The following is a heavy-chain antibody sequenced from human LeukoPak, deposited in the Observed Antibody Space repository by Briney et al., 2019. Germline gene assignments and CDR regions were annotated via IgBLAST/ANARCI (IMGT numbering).Heavy chain of an antibody. J-gene: IGHJ4*02. Sequence: GGSLRLSCTASGFTFGDYAMSWVRQAPGKGREGVGFIRSKAYGGTTEYAASVKGRFTISRDDSKSIAYLQMNSLKTEDTAVYYCTRWGSTHFDYWGQGTLVTVSS. CDR1: GFTFGDYA. V-gene: IGHV3-49*04. CDR3: TRWGSTHFDY. D-gene: IGHD3-16*01. CDR2: IRSKAYGGTT.